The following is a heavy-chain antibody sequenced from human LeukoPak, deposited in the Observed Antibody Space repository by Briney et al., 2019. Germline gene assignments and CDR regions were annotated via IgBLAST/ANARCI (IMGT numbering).Heavy chain of an antibody. CDR1: GFTLSSYW. CDR2: INSDGSST. J-gene: IGHJ4*02. V-gene: IGHV3-74*01. D-gene: IGHD7-27*01. Sequence: GGSLRLSCAASGFTLSSYWMHWVRQAPGEGLVWVTRINSDGSSTSYADSVKGRFTISRDNAKNTLYLQMNSLRAEDTAVYYCATLGTIDYWGQGTLVTVSS. CDR3: ATLGTIDY.